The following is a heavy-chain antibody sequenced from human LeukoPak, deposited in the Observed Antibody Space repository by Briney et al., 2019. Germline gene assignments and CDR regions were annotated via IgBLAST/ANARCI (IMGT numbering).Heavy chain of an antibody. J-gene: IGHJ5*02. CDR3: ARELGSGWYSNWFDP. V-gene: IGHV4-59*01. CDR2: IYYSGST. Sequence: SETLSLTCTVSGGSIGSYYWSWIRQPPGKGLEWIGYIYYSGSTNYNPSLKSRVTISVDTSKNQFSLKLSSVTAADTAVYYCARELGSGWYSNWFDPWGQGTLVTVSS. CDR1: GGSIGSYY. D-gene: IGHD6-19*01.